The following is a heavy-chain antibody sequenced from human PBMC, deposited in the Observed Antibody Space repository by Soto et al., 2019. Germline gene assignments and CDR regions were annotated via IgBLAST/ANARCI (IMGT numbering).Heavy chain of an antibody. CDR2: ISSSSSTI. Sequence: GGSLRLSCAASGFTFSSYSMNWVRQAPGKGLEWVSYISSSSSTIYYADSVKGRFTISRDNAKNSLYLQMNSLRAEDTALYYCAKGKGYYDPDDAFDIWGQGTMVTVSS. J-gene: IGHJ3*02. CDR1: GFTFSSYS. D-gene: IGHD3-22*01. CDR3: AKGKGYYDPDDAFDI. V-gene: IGHV3-48*01.